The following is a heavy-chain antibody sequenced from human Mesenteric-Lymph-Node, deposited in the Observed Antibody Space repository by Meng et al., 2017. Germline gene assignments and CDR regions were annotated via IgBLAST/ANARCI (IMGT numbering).Heavy chain of an antibody. Sequence: GSLRLSCTVSGYSLTSGYYWGWIRQPPGKGLEWIGSIYHTGSPNYNPSFRSRATISVDTSKNQFSLNLRSVTAADTAVYYCARDGYSYGLYYFDYWGQGTLVTVSS. CDR1: GYSLTSGYY. CDR2: IYHTGSP. J-gene: IGHJ4*02. V-gene: IGHV4-38-2*02. D-gene: IGHD5-18*01. CDR3: ARDGYSYGLYYFDY.